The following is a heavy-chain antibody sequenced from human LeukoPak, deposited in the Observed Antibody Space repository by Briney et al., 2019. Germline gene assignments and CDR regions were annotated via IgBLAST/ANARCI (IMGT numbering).Heavy chain of an antibody. D-gene: IGHD2-21*02. V-gene: IGHV3-23*01. CDR2: IGGSGGST. CDR3: ATGKGVVVTTTPFDY. Sequence: GGSLRLPCAASGFTFSNYAMSWVRQAPGKGLEWVSIIGGSGGSTYYADSVKGRFTISRDNSKNTLYLQMNSLRAEDTAVYSCATGKGVVVTTTPFDYWGQGTLVTVSS. J-gene: IGHJ4*02. CDR1: GFTFSNYA.